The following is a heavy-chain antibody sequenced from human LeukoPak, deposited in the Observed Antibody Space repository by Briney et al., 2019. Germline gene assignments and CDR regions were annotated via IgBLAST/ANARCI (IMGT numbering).Heavy chain of an antibody. V-gene: IGHV3-64*01. CDR2: ISSNGGST. J-gene: IGHJ4*02. D-gene: IGHD4-17*01. CDR3: ARGPHDYVHFDY. CDR1: GFTFSSYA. Sequence: GGSLRLSCAASGFTFSSYAMHWVRQAPGKGLEYVSAISSNGGSTYYANSVKGRFTISRDNSKNTLYLQMGSLRAEDMALYYCARGPHDYVHFDYWGQGTLVTVSS.